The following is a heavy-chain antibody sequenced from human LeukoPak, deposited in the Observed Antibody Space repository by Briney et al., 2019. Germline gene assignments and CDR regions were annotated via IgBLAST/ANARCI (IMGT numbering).Heavy chain of an antibody. CDR2: LYTGGNT. Sequence: PGGSLRLSCAASGFTVSATYMNWVRQAPGKGLEWVSILYTGGNTYYADSVKGRFTISRDISKNTLYLQMNSLRAEDTAVYYCARGTVTAPDYWGQGTLVTVSS. CDR3: ARGTVTAPDY. D-gene: IGHD4-17*01. J-gene: IGHJ4*02. CDR1: GFTVSATY. V-gene: IGHV3-53*01.